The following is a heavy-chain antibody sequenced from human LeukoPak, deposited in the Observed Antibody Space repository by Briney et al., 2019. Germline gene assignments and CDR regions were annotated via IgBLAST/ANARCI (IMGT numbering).Heavy chain of an antibody. CDR3: ARSGRGEWLTVDY. J-gene: IGHJ4*02. CDR2: INPNSGGT. V-gene: IGHV1-2*04. Sequence: GGSLRLSCAASGYTFTGYYMHWVRQAPGQGLEWMGWINPNSGGTNYAQKFQGWVTMTRDTSISTAYMELSRLRSDDTAVYYCARSGRGEWLTVDYWGQGTLVTVSS. CDR1: GYTFTGYY. D-gene: IGHD3-3*01.